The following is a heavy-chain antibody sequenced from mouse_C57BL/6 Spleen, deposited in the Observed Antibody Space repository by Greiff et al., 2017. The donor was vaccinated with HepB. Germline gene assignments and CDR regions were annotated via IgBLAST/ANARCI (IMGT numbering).Heavy chain of an antibody. Sequence: EVKLMESGGGLVKPGGSLKLSCAASGFTFSSYAMSWVRQTPEKRLEWVATISDGGSYTYYPDNVKGRFTISRDNAKNNLYLQMSHLKSEDTAMYYCARDYEGYFDVWGTGTTVTVSS. CDR3: ARDYEGYFDV. V-gene: IGHV5-4*01. D-gene: IGHD1-1*01. J-gene: IGHJ1*03. CDR2: ISDGGSYT. CDR1: GFTFSSYA.